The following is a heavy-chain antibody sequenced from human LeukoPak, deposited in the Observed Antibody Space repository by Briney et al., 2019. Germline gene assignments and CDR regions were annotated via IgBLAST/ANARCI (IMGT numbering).Heavy chain of an antibody. Sequence: SSETLSLTCTVSDGAIAGYSWSWIRQPPGKGLEWIGYIYYSGDTNYNPSLQSRVSVSVDTSKNQFSLKLTSVTAADTAVYYCARLTSWGQGTLVTVSS. V-gene: IGHV4-59*01. J-gene: IGHJ4*02. D-gene: IGHD3-10*01. CDR3: ARLTS. CDR2: IYYSGDT. CDR1: DGAIAGYS.